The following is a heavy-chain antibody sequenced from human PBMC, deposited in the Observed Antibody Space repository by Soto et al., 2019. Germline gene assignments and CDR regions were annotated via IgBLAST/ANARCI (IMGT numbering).Heavy chain of an antibody. CDR3: AKDLGSSSPNWFDP. V-gene: IGHV3-23*01. J-gene: IGHJ5*02. CDR1: GFTFASHA. Sequence: GGSLRLSCAASGFTFASHAMNWVRQAPGKGLQWVSTITDSGGRTYYADSVKGRFTISRDNSKNTLSLQMNNLRAEDTAIYYCAKDLGSSSPNWFDPWGPGTLVTAPQ. CDR2: ITDSGGRT. D-gene: IGHD6-6*01.